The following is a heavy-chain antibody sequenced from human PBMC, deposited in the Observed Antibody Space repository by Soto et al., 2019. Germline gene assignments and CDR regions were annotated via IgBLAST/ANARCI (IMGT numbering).Heavy chain of an antibody. CDR3: ARGRAAAALPHSPGLNYLDY. D-gene: IGHD6-13*01. V-gene: IGHV4-34*01. CDR2: INHSGST. Sequence: LSLTCAVYGGSFSGYYWSWIRQPPGKGLEWIGEINHSGSTNYNPSLKSRVTISVDTSKNQFSLKLSSVTAADTAVYYCARGRAAAALPHSPGLNYLDYWGQGTLVTVSS. J-gene: IGHJ4*02. CDR1: GGSFSGYY.